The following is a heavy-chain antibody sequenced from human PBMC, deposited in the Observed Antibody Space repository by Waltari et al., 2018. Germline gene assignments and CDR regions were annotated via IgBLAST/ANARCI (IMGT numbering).Heavy chain of an antibody. CDR2: IYPGDSDT. Sequence: EVQLVQSGAEVKKPGESLKISCKGSGYSFTSYWIGWVRQVPGKGLGWMGIIYPGDSDTRYSPSFQGQVTISADKSTSTAYLQWSSLKASDTAMYYCARQDFYQSSGYRSFDYWGQGTLVTVSP. CDR1: GYSFTSYW. V-gene: IGHV5-51*01. CDR3: ARQDFYQSSGYRSFDY. D-gene: IGHD3-22*01. J-gene: IGHJ4*02.